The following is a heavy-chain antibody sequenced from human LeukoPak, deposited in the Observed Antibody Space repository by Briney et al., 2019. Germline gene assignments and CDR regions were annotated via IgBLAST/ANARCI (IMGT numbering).Heavy chain of an antibody. J-gene: IGHJ4*02. CDR3: ARDLRGYGGPFDY. V-gene: IGHV3-21*01. D-gene: IGHD4-23*01. Sequence: GGSLRLSCAASGFTFSSYSMNWVRQAPGKGLEWVSSISSSSSYIYYADSVKGRFTISRDNAKNSLYLQMNSLRAEDTAVYYCARDLRGYGGPFDYWGQGTLVTVSS. CDR2: ISSSSSYI. CDR1: GFTFSSYS.